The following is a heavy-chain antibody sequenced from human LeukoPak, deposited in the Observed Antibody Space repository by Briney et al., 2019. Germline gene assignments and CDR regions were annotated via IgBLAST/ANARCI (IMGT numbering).Heavy chain of an antibody. V-gene: IGHV3-7*03. CDR1: EFTFTNYW. D-gene: IGHD1-1*01. Sequence: GGSLRLSCAASEFTFTNYWMSWVRQAPGKGLEWVANINQDGSERHYVDSVKGRFTISRDNPKNSLYPQMNSLRAEDTAVYYCARVNSGVTYRPGRTETTYYGMDVWGQGTTVTVSS. CDR3: ARVNSGVTYRPGRTETTYYGMDV. J-gene: IGHJ6*02. CDR2: INQDGSER.